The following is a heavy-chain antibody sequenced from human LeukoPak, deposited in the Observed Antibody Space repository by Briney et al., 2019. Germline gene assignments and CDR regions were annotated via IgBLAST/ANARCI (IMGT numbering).Heavy chain of an antibody. V-gene: IGHV3-15*01. D-gene: IGHD5-18*01. Sequence: PGGSLRLSCAASGFTFSNAWMSWVRQAPGKGLEWVGRIKSKTDGGTTDYAAPVKGRFTISRDDSKNTLYLQMNSLRAEDTAVYYCAKFPVDTATGYFDYWGQGTLVTVSS. J-gene: IGHJ4*02. CDR3: AKFPVDTATGYFDY. CDR1: GFTFSNAW. CDR2: IKSKTDGGTT.